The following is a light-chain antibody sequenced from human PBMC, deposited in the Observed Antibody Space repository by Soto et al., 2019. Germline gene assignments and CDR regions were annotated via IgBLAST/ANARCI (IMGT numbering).Light chain of an antibody. CDR2: NNN. CDR1: SSNIGTNT. CDR3: AAWDDGLNGVL. V-gene: IGLV1-44*01. Sequence: QSVLTQPPSASATPGQRVTISCSGSSSNIGTNTVNWYQELPGTAPKLLIYNNNDRPPGVPDRFSGSKSGTSASLAISGLQSEDEADYYCAAWDDGLNGVLFGGGTKVTVL. J-gene: IGLJ2*01.